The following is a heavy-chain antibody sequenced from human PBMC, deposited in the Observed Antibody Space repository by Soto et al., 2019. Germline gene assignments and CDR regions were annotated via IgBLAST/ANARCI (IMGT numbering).Heavy chain of an antibody. D-gene: IGHD2-2*01. CDR3: ARTSSTSWSLSSYYYYMDV. V-gene: IGHV1-69*02. J-gene: IGHJ6*03. CDR2: IIPILGIA. CDR1: GGTFSSYT. Sequence: ASVKVSCKASGGTFSSYTISWVRQAPGQGLEWMGRIIPILGIANYAQKFQGRVTITADKSTSTAYMELSSLRSEDTAVYYCARTSSTSWSLSSYYYYMDVWGKGTTVTVSS.